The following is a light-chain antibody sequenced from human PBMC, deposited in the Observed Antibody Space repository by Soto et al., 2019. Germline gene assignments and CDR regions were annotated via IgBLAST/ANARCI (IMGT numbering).Light chain of an antibody. CDR3: QHYITYPYT. V-gene: IGKV1-5*03. Sequence: IQMTQAPSPLSASVGDIVTITFRASQSITDWLAWYQQKPGKAPKLLIYKASSLESGVPSRFSGGGSGTEFTLTISSLQPDDFASYYCQHYITYPYTFGQGTRLEIK. CDR1: QSITDW. CDR2: KAS. J-gene: IGKJ5*01.